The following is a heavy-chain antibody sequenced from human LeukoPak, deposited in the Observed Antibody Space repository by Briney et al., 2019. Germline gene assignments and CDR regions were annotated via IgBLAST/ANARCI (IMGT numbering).Heavy chain of an antibody. J-gene: IGHJ4*02. CDR3: ARSNGDY. V-gene: IGHV4-34*01. CDR1: GGSFSGYY. D-gene: IGHD2-8*01. Sequence: SETLSLTCAVYGGSFSGYYWSWIRQPPGKGLEWIGEINHSGSTNYNPSLKSRVTISVDTSKNQFSLKLSSVTAADTAVYYCARSNGDYWGQGTLVTVSS. CDR2: INHSGST.